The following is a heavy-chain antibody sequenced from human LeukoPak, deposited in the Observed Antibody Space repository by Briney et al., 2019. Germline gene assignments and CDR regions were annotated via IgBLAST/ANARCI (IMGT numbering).Heavy chain of an antibody. Sequence: PGGSLRLSCAASGFTFSSYSMNWVRQAPGKGLEWVSYISGSGNPIYYAASVKGRFTISRDNAKNSLYLQMNSLRAEDTAIYYCARSDCTGGSCYSGDFVCWGQGTLVTVSS. V-gene: IGHV3-48*04. D-gene: IGHD2-15*01. CDR3: ARSDCTGGSCYSGDFVC. CDR2: ISGSGNPI. CDR1: GFTFSSYS. J-gene: IGHJ4*02.